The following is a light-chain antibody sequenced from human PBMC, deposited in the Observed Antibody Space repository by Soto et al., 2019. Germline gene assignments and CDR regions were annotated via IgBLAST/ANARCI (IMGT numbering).Light chain of an antibody. Sequence: SVLTQSPVALALSPGERATLSCRASQSISSSYLAWYQQKPGQAPRLLIYGPSSRATGIPDRFSGSGSGTDFTLTINRMEPEDFAVYYCQQYDSSPRTFGQGTKVDIK. J-gene: IGKJ1*01. CDR1: QSISSSY. CDR2: GPS. V-gene: IGKV3-20*01. CDR3: QQYDSSPRT.